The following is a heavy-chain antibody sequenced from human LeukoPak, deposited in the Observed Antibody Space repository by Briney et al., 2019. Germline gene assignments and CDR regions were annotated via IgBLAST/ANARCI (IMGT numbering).Heavy chain of an antibody. Sequence: PGGSLRLSCAASGFTFSSYAMSWVRQAPGKGLEWVSGISDSGGSTNYAASVKGRFTISRDNSKDTLYLQMNSLRAEDTAVYYCAKEDSVRREFDYWGQRTLATVSS. CDR2: ISDSGGST. J-gene: IGHJ4*02. CDR3: AKEDSVRREFDY. CDR1: GFTFSSYA. V-gene: IGHV3-23*01.